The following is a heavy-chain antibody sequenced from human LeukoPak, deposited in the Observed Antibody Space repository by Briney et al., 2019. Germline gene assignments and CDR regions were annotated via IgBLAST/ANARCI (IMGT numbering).Heavy chain of an antibody. V-gene: IGHV3-23*01. J-gene: IGHJ5*02. CDR2: ISGSGGST. CDR1: GFTFSSYA. D-gene: IGHD6-13*01. Sequence: PGGSLRLSCAASGFTFSSYAMSWVRQAPGKGLEWVSAISGSGGSTYYADSVKGRFTISRDNSKNTLYLQMNSLRAEDTAVYYCAKDSGSGWYGGRFDPWGQGTLVTVSS. CDR3: AKDSGSGWYGGRFDP.